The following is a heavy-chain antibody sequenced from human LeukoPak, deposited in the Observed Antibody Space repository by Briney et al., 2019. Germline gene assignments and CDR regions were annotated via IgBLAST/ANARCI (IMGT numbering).Heavy chain of an antibody. Sequence: SETLSLTCTVSGGSISSYYWSWIRQPPGKGLEWIGYIYYSGSTNYNPSLKSRVTISVDTSKNQFSLKLSSVTAADTAVYHCARDPGRGEDAFDIWGQGTMVTVSS. D-gene: IGHD3-10*01. CDR3: ARDPGRGEDAFDI. V-gene: IGHV4-59*01. CDR1: GGSISSYY. CDR2: IYYSGST. J-gene: IGHJ3*02.